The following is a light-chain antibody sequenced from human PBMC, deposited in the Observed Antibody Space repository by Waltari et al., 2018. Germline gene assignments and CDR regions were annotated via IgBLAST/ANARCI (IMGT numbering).Light chain of an antibody. V-gene: IGKV3-11*01. CDR1: QSVSVY. Sequence: EIVLTQSPATLSLSPGERATLSCRASQSVSVYLAWYQQKPGQAPRLLIFDASSRATGIPARLSGSGSGTDFTLTISSLEPEDFAVYYCQQRSNGLTFGGGTRVEIK. J-gene: IGKJ4*01. CDR2: DAS. CDR3: QQRSNGLT.